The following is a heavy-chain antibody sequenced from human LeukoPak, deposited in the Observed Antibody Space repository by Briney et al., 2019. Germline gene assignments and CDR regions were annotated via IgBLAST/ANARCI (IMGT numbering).Heavy chain of an antibody. CDR1: GLTFSSYG. Sequence: GGSLRLSCAGSGLTFSSYGMTWVRQAPGKGLEWVSSISSSSSYIYYADSVKGRFTISRGNAKNSLYLQMNSLRAEDTAVYYCARVSRRGPGVYYYYMDVWGKGTTVTVSS. D-gene: IGHD2-8*01. CDR3: ARVSRRGPGVYYYYMDV. CDR2: ISSSSSYI. J-gene: IGHJ6*03. V-gene: IGHV3-21*01.